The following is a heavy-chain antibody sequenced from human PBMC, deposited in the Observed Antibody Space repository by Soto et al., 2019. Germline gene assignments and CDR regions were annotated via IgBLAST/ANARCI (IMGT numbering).Heavy chain of an antibody. Sequence: GGSLRLSCAASGFTFSSYWMSWVRQAPGKGLEWVANIKQDGSEKYYVDSVKGRFTISRDNAKNSLYLQMNSLRAEDTAAYYCARDEISSSWYHPVSYYYYGMDVWGQGTTGTVAS. D-gene: IGHD6-13*01. CDR2: IKQDGSEK. CDR3: ARDEISSSWYHPVSYYYYGMDV. J-gene: IGHJ6*02. CDR1: GFTFSSYW. V-gene: IGHV3-7*03.